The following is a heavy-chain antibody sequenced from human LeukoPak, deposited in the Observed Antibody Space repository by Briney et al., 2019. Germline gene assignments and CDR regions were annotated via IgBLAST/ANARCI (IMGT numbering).Heavy chain of an antibody. D-gene: IGHD1-26*01. V-gene: IGHV3-64*01. J-gene: IGHJ4*02. CDR2: INTNGNKT. CDR1: GFTFSRYA. Sequence: GGSLRLSCAASGFTFSRYAMHWVRQAPGKGLEYISAINTNGNKTYYANSVKGRFTISRDNSKNTVYLQMGSLRTDEMAVYYCASSAVGYFDFWGQGALVTVSS. CDR3: ASSAVGYFDF.